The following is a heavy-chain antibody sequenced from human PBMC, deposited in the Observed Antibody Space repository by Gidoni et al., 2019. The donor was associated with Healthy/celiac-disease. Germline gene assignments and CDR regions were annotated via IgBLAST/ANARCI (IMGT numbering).Heavy chain of an antibody. D-gene: IGHD6-13*01. Sequence: EVQLVESGGGLVQPGRSLRLSCSASRFTFRDYAMSWVRQAPGKGLEWVGFIRSKAYGGTTEYAASVKGRFTITRDDSKSIAYLQMNSLKTEDTAVYYCTRIAAAGPGTLDYWGQGTLVTVSS. J-gene: IGHJ4*02. CDR2: IRSKAYGGTT. CDR3: TRIAAAGPGTLDY. CDR1: RFTFRDYA. V-gene: IGHV3-49*04.